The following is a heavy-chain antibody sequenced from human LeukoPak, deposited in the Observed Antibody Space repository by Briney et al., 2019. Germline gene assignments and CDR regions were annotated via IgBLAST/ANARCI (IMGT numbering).Heavy chain of an antibody. J-gene: IGHJ4*02. D-gene: IGHD1-26*01. CDR1: GASISSNY. Sequence: SETLSLTCTVPGASISSNYWSWIRQPPGKGLEWIGYVYPSGSTNYNPSLKSRVTISVDTSKNQFSLKLSSVTTADTAVYYCARAGGSWQFDYWGQGTLVTVSS. CDR3: ARAGGSWQFDY. V-gene: IGHV4-59*01. CDR2: VYPSGST.